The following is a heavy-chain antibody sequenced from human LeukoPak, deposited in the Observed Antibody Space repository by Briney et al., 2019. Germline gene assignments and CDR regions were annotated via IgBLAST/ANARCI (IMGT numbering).Heavy chain of an antibody. CDR3: ARDWRLWRVAYNAFDI. J-gene: IGHJ3*02. V-gene: IGHV4-59*12. CDR1: GGSISSYY. CDR2: IYYSGST. D-gene: IGHD3-16*01. Sequence: SETLSLTCTVSGGSISSYYWSWIRQPPGKGLEWIGYIYYSGSTNYNPSLKSRVTISVDRSKNQFSLKLSSVTAADTAVYYCARDWRLWRVAYNAFDIWGQGTMVTVSS.